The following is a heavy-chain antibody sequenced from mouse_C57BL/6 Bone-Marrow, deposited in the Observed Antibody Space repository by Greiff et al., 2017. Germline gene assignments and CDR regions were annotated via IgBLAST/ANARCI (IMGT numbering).Heavy chain of an antibody. CDR3: SRDGYYFDV. CDR2: IHPNSGST. D-gene: IGHD2-3*01. V-gene: IGHV1-64*01. Sequence: QVQLQQPGAELVKPGASVTLSCKASGYTFTSYWMHWVKQRPGQGLEWIGMIHPNSGSTNYNEKIKSKATLTVDKSPTAAYMQLSSLTSEDSAVYYCSRDGYYFDVWGKGTTLTVSS. J-gene: IGHJ2*01. CDR1: GYTFTSYW.